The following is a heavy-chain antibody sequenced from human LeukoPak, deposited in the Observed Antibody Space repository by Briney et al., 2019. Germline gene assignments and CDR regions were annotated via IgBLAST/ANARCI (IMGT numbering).Heavy chain of an antibody. J-gene: IGHJ4*02. V-gene: IGHV3-23*01. CDR1: GFTFTTYS. CDR2: ISGGGGST. D-gene: IGHD1-26*01. Sequence: GGSLRLPFPPSGFTFTTYSINWFPQPQGKGLNWFSPISGGGGSTYYADSVKGRFTISRDNSKNTLYLQVNSLRAEDTAVYYCAKGGKWDVTPFDYWGQGTLVTVSS. CDR3: AKGGKWDVTPFDY.